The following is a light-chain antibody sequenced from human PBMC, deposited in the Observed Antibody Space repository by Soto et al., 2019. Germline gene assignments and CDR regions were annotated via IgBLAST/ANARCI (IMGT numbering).Light chain of an antibody. CDR3: QQFNV. CDR2: DAS. J-gene: IGKJ4*01. CDR1: QGIGSA. V-gene: IGKV1-13*02. Sequence: AIQLTQSPSSLSASVGDRVTITCRASQGIGSALAWYQQKPGKAPKLLIYDASSLESGVPSRFSGSGSGTDFTHTISSLQPEDFATYYCQQFNVFGGGTKVDIK.